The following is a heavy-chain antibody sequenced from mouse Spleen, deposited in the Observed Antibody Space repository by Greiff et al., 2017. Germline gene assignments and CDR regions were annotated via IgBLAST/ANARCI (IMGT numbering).Heavy chain of an antibody. CDR1: GYAFSSSW. D-gene: IGHD2-12*01. V-gene: IGHV1-82*01. Sequence: VQLVESGPELVKPGASVKISCKASGYAFSSSWMNWVKQRPGKGLEWIGRIYPGDGDTNYNGKFKGKATLTADKSSSTAYMQLSSLTSEDSAVYFCARLRLDYYAMDYWGQGTSVTVSS. J-gene: IGHJ4*01. CDR2: IYPGDGDT. CDR3: ARLRLDYYAMDY.